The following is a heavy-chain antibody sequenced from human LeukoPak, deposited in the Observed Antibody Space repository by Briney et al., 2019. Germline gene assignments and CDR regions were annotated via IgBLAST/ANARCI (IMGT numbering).Heavy chain of an antibody. D-gene: IGHD5-12*01. CDR1: GGSISSSSYY. Sequence: PSETLSLTCTVSGGSISSSSYYWGWIRQPPGKGLEWIGRIYLSGSTNYNPSLKSRVTMSLDTSKNQFSLRLTSVTAADTAVYYCAKDGGRSGYAWDNWFDPWGQGSLVTVSS. V-gene: IGHV4-39*07. CDR3: AKDGGRSGYAWDNWFDP. J-gene: IGHJ5*02. CDR2: IYLSGST.